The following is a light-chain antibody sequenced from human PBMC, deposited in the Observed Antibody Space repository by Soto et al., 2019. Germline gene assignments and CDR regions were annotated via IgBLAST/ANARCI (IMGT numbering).Light chain of an antibody. CDR3: SSYTSSSTRV. CDR2: EVS. Sequence: QSALTQPASVSGSPGQSITISCNGTSSDVGGYNYVSWYQQHPGKAPKLIIYEVSNRPSGVSNRFSGSKSGNTASLTISGLQAEDEADYYCSSYTSSSTRVFGGGTKLTVL. V-gene: IGLV2-14*01. J-gene: IGLJ2*01. CDR1: SSDVGGYNY.